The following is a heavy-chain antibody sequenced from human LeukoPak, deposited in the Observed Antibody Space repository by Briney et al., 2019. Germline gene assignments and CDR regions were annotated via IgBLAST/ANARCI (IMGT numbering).Heavy chain of an antibody. CDR1: GGSMSRYY. CDR3: ARGDYYDGGGRNWFDP. Sequence: SETLSLTCTVSGGSMSRYYWSFIRQSAGKGLEWIGRLHTTGTTWYNAPLESRVTMSIDASKNQFSLRLTSVTAADTAVYYCARGDYYDGGGRNWFDPWGQGTLVTVSS. V-gene: IGHV4-4*07. J-gene: IGHJ5*02. CDR2: LHTTGTT. D-gene: IGHD3-16*01.